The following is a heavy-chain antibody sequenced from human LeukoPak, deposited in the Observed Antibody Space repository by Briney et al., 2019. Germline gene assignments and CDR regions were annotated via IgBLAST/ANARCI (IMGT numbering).Heavy chain of an antibody. J-gene: IGHJ5*02. D-gene: IGHD2/OR15-2a*01. CDR2: IYPGHSDT. CDR3: ARQRLTMRAYAGNWFDP. V-gene: IGHV5-51*01. Sequence: GEPLKISCKVSGYSFSSYWIGWVRQLPGKGLEWMGIIYPGHSDTRYNPTFQDQVTISADKSISTPYLQWSSLKASDTAMYYCARQRLTMRAYAGNWFDPWGQGTLVTVSS. CDR1: GYSFSSYW.